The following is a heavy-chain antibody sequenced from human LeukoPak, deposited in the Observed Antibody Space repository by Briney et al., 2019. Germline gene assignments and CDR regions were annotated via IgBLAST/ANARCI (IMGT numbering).Heavy chain of an antibody. J-gene: IGHJ4*02. Sequence: GASVKVSCKASGYTFTGYYMHWVRQAPGQGLEWMGWINPNSGGTNYAQKFQGRVTMTRDTSISTAYMELSRLRSDDTAVYYCARPIRSSGYQLLLFDYWGQGTLVTVSS. CDR2: INPNSGGT. CDR1: GYTFTGYY. D-gene: IGHD3-22*01. V-gene: IGHV1-2*02. CDR3: ARPIRSSGYQLLLFDY.